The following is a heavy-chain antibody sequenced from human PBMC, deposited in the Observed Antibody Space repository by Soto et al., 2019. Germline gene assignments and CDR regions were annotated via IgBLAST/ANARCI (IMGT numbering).Heavy chain of an antibody. V-gene: IGHV3-23*01. Sequence: EVHLLESGGDLVQPGGSLRLSCVASAFVFREYAMSWVRQAPGKGLEWVSTISRGGRYTHYADSVKGRFTISSDNSKNTLDLQMYSLRDEDTAVYYCAQDPSTGYADRWGQGTLVTVSS. CDR2: ISRGGRYT. D-gene: IGHD3-9*01. CDR3: AQDPSTGYADR. J-gene: IGHJ4*02. CDR1: AFVFREYA.